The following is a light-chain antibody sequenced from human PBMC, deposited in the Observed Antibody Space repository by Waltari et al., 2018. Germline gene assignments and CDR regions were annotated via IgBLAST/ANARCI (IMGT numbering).Light chain of an antibody. CDR3: MQGTYWPYS. J-gene: IGKJ2*03. Sequence: DVVLTQSPLSLVVTLGQPASVSCRPSQSLVHSNGNTYLNWFQQRPGQSPRRLIYKIANRESGSPDRISGSGSGIDFILNINRVEAEDVGVYYCMQGTYWPYSCGQGTKLEIK. CDR2: KIA. CDR1: QSLVHSNGNTY. V-gene: IGKV2-30*02.